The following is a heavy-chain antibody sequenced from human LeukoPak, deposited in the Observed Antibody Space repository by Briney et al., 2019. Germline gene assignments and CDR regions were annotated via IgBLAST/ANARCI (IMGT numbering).Heavy chain of an antibody. D-gene: IGHD2-15*01. CDR3: ARTYCRGGSCPFDY. V-gene: IGHV4-4*09. CDR2: ISSSGST. J-gene: IGHJ4*02. CDR1: GFSISSYY. Sequence: SETLSLTCTFSGFSISSYYWSWIQQPPGNGLEWISYISSSGSTDSHPSLKSRVTISVDTSKHQISLKLRSVTAADTAVYYCARTYCRGGSCPFDYWDQGTLVNVSS.